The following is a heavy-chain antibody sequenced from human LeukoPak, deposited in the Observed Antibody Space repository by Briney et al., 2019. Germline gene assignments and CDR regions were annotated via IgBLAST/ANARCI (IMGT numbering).Heavy chain of an antibody. CDR2: IIPILGIA. D-gene: IGHD6-13*01. CDR1: GGTFSSYA. Sequence: SVKVSCKASGGTFSSYAISWVRQAPGQGLEWMGRIIPILGIANYAQKFQGRVTITADKSTSTAYTELSSLRSEDTAVYYCARMAVAAAGSFDYWGQGTLVTVSS. CDR3: ARMAVAAAGSFDY. V-gene: IGHV1-69*04. J-gene: IGHJ4*02.